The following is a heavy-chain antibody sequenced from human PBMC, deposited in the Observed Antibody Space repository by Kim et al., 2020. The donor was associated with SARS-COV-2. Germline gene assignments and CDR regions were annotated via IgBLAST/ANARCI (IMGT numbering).Heavy chain of an antibody. Sequence: SETLSLTCTVSGGSISSYYWSWIRQPPGKGLEWIGYIYYSGSTNYNPSLKSRVTISVDTSKNQFSLKLSSVTAADTAVYYCARVGFGDYYSNYLYRSYWYFDLWGRGTLVTVSS. D-gene: IGHD4-4*01. J-gene: IGHJ2*01. V-gene: IGHV4-59*13. CDR3: ARVGFGDYYSNYLYRSYWYFDL. CDR1: GGSISSYY. CDR2: IYYSGST.